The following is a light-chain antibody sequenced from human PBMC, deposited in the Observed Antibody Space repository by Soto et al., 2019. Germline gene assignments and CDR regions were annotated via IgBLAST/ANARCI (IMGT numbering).Light chain of an antibody. J-gene: IGKJ5*01. Sequence: ASQDIGSVLAWYQQKPGTAPKVLISGASDLHGGVPSRFSGSVTRTDFYLTITQFQSADCATYSCQHYLNSPITSGQGTRLEIK. CDR1: QDIGSV. V-gene: IGKV1-8*01. CDR2: GAS. CDR3: QHYLNSPIT.